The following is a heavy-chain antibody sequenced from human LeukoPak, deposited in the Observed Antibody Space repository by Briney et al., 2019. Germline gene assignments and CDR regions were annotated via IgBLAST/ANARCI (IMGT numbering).Heavy chain of an antibody. V-gene: IGHV4-39*01. J-gene: IGHJ4*02. D-gene: IGHD2-2*01. CDR2: IYCSGST. CDR3: ARRGRGGGVVPAADLDF. CDR1: GGSISSSSYY. Sequence: PSETLSLTCTVSGGSISSSSYYWGWIRQPPGKGLEWIGSIYCSGSTYYNPSLKSRVTISVDTSKNQFSLKLSSVTAADTAVYYCARRGRGGGVVPAADLDFWGQGTLVTVSS.